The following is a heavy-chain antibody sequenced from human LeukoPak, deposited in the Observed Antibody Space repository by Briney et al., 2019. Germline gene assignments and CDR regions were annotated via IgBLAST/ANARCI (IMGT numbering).Heavy chain of an antibody. J-gene: IGHJ1*01. CDR1: GFTFSNYA. D-gene: IGHD5-18*01. V-gene: IGHV3-23*01. CDR3: AKGDTPLVPTDF. Sequence: PGGSLRLSCAASGFTFSNYAMSWVRQAPGKGPEWVAAISDSGGSTYYADSVRGRFTISRDNSKSTLYLRMNSLRPEDTALYYCAKGDTPLVPTDFWGQGTLVTVSS. CDR2: ISDSGGST.